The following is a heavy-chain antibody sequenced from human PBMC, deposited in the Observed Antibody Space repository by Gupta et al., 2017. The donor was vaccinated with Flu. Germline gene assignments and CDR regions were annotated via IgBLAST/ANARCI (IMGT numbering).Heavy chain of an antibody. Sequence: QVHLQESGPGLVKPSETLSLTCTVSGVPIGSNYWTWIRQPAGKGLEWIGRIYTNDTTNYNRSLKSRVTMSVDKSKNQFSLKLTSVTAADTAVYYCARMDIKKGWCDPWGQGTLVIVSS. V-gene: IGHV4-4*07. CDR2: IYTNDTT. CDR3: ARMDIKKGWCDP. D-gene: IGHD3/OR15-3a*01. J-gene: IGHJ5*02. CDR1: GVPIGSNY.